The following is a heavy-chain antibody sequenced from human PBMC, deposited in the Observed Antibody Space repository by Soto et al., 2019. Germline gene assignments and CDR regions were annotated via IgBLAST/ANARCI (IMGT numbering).Heavy chain of an antibody. CDR3: ARPHTAMVTALAFDI. V-gene: IGHV1-2*04. CDR1: GYTFTGYY. J-gene: IGHJ3*02. D-gene: IGHD5-18*01. Sequence: QVQLVQSGAEVKKPGASVKVSCKASGYTFTGYYMHWVRQAPGQGLEWMGWINPNSGGTNYAQKFQGWVTMTRDTSISTAYMELSRLRSDDTAVYYCARPHTAMVTALAFDIWGLGTMVTVSS. CDR2: INPNSGGT.